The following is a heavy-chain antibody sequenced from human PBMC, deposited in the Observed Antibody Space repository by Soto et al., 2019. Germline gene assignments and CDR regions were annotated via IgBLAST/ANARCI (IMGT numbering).Heavy chain of an antibody. J-gene: IGHJ4*02. Sequence: PGGSLRLSCAASGFTFSSYGMHWVRQAPGKGLEWVAVIWYDGSNKYYADSVKGRFTISRDNSKNTLYLQMNSLRAEDTAVYYCARDPVVGATGPLYYFDDWGQGTLVTVSS. CDR1: GFTFSSYG. CDR2: IWYDGSNK. D-gene: IGHD1-26*01. V-gene: IGHV3-33*01. CDR3: ARDPVVGATGPLYYFDD.